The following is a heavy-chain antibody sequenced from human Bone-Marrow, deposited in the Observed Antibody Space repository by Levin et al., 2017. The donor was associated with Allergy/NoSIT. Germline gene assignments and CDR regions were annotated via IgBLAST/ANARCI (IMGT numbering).Heavy chain of an antibody. J-gene: IGHJ2*01. D-gene: IGHD3-10*01. CDR3: ARGGGGFDL. V-gene: IGHV4-34*01. CDR1: NGSFSTDY. Sequence: SQTLSLTCAVYNGSFSTDYWSWIRQSPGKGLEWIGEINQGGFTDYNPSLKSRVTISVDTSKSQFSLRLTSVTAADTALYFCARGGGGFDLWGRGTLVTVSS. CDR2: INQGGFT.